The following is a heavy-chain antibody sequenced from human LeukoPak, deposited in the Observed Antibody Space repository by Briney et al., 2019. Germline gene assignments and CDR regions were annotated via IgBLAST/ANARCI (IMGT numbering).Heavy chain of an antibody. D-gene: IGHD2-2*01. V-gene: IGHV3-15*01. CDR2: VRSETDGGTT. Sequence: GGSLRLSCAASGFTFSNAWMSSVRQAPGKGLEWVSRVRSETDGGTTDYAAPVQGRFTISRDDSKNTLYLQMNSLETDDTAVYYCTTLSYAAAPTWGQGTLVTVSS. J-gene: IGHJ5*02. CDR3: TTLSYAAAPT. CDR1: GFTFSNAW.